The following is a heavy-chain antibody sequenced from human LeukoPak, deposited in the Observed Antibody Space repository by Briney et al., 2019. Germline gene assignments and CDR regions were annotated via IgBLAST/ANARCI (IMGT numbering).Heavy chain of an antibody. V-gene: IGHV3-53*01. CDR1: GFTVSSNY. CDR2: IYSGGST. CDR3: ARDSGIPLKDAFDI. D-gene: IGHD1-26*01. Sequence: PGGSLRLSCAASGFTVSSNYMSWVRQAPGKGLEWVSVIYSGGSTYYADSVKGRFTISRDNSKSTLYLQMNSLRAEDTAVYYCARDSGIPLKDAFDIWGQGTMVTVSS. J-gene: IGHJ3*02.